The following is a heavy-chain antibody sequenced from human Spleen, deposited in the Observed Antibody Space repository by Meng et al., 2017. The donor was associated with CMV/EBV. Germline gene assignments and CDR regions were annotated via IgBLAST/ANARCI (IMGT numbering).Heavy chain of an antibody. J-gene: IGHJ5*02. Sequence: GSLRLSCTVSGASVTTFWWSWIRQSPGKGLEWIGYIHCSGITNHNPSLRSQFTMSVDTSKNQFSLKLNSVTAADTAVYYCARDSYHYGSSTYNWFDPWGQGILVTVSS. V-gene: IGHV4-59*02. D-gene: IGHD3-10*01. CDR2: IHCSGIT. CDR3: ARDSYHYGSSTYNWFDP. CDR1: GASVTTFW.